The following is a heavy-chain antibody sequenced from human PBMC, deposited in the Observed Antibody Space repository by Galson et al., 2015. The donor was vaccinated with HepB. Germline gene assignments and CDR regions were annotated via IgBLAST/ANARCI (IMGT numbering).Heavy chain of an antibody. CDR3: ARDSLMGGIGVVVAATLNYYYYYGMDV. D-gene: IGHD2-15*01. V-gene: IGHV1-46*01. CDR1: GYTFTSYY. J-gene: IGHJ6*02. Sequence: SVKVSCKASGYTFTSYYMHWVRQAPGQGLEWMGIINPSGGSTSYAQKFQGRVTMTRDTSTSTVYMELSSLRSEDTAVYYCARDSLMGGIGVVVAATLNYYYYYGMDVWGQGTTVTVSS. CDR2: INPSGGST.